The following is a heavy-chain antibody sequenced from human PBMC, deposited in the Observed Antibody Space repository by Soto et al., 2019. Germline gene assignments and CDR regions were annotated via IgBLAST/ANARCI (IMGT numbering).Heavy chain of an antibody. CDR2: IKSKTDGGTT. CDR3: TTDTAMVNYYYYGMDV. CDR1: GFTFSNAW. Sequence: EVQLVESGGGLVKPGGSLRLSCAASGFTFSNAWMSWVRQAPGKGLEWVGRIKSKTDGGTTDYAAPVKGRFTISRDDSKNTLYLQMNSLKTEDTAVYYCTTDTAMVNYYYYGMDVWGQGTTVTVSS. D-gene: IGHD5-18*01. V-gene: IGHV3-15*01. J-gene: IGHJ6*02.